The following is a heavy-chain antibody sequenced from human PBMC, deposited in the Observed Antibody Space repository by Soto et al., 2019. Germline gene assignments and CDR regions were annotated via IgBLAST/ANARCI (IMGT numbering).Heavy chain of an antibody. D-gene: IGHD2-2*02. CDR1: GYTITSYA. V-gene: IGHV1-3*01. Sequence: GASVKVSCKASGYTITSYAMHWVRQAPGQRLEWMGWINAGNGNTKYSQKFQGRVTITRDTSASTAYMELSSLRSEDTAVYYCVSSFTVPAAIGYCGQGTRVTVS. CDR3: VSSFTVPAAIGY. J-gene: IGHJ4*02. CDR2: INAGNGNT.